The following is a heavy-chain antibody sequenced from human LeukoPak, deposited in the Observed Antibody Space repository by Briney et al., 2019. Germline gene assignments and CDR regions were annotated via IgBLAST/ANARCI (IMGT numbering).Heavy chain of an antibody. CDR1: GGTFSSYA. CDR3: AREDTDYYGSGSHGSAFDI. Sequence: ASVKVSCKASGGTFSSYAISWVRQAPGQGLEWMGGIIPIFGTANYAQKFQGRVTITADESTSTAYMELSSLRSEDTAVYYCAREDTDYYGSGSHGSAFDIWGQGTMVTVSS. CDR2: IIPIFGTA. V-gene: IGHV1-69*13. D-gene: IGHD3-10*01. J-gene: IGHJ3*02.